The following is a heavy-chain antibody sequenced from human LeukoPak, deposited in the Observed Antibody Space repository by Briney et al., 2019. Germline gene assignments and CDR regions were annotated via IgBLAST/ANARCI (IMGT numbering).Heavy chain of an antibody. CDR3: AREDIVVVPAATNYYCYGMDV. CDR2: IYSGGST. D-gene: IGHD2-2*01. CDR1: GFTVSSNY. V-gene: IGHV3-53*01. Sequence: GGSLRLSCTASGFTVSSNYMSWVRQAPGKGLEWVSVIYSGGSTYYADSVRGRFTISRDNSKNTLYLQMSNLRAEDTAVYYCAREDIVVVPAATNYYCYGMDVWGQGTTVTVSS. J-gene: IGHJ6*02.